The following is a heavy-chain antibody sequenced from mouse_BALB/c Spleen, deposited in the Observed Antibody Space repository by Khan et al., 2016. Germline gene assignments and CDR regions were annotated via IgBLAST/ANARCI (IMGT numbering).Heavy chain of an antibody. V-gene: IGHV4-1*02. CDR2: INPDSSTI. Sequence: EVKLLESGGGLVQPGGSLKLSCAASGLDFSRYWMSWVRQAPGKGLEGIGEINPDSSTINYTPSLKDKFIISRDNAKNTLYLQMDKLRSEDTALNYCARADMITGCAYWGQGTLVTVSA. CDR3: ARADMITGCAY. D-gene: IGHD2-4*01. J-gene: IGHJ3*01. CDR1: GLDFSRYW.